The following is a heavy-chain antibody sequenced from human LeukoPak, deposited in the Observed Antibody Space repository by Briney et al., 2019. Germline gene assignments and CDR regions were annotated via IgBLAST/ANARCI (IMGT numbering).Heavy chain of an antibody. CDR2: IYYSGST. D-gene: IGHD5-18*01. CDR3: ARGARVGSYGYYFDY. V-gene: IGHV4-59*01. Sequence: SETLSLTCTVSGGSISSYYWSWIRQPPGKGLEWIGYIYYSGSTNYNPSLKSRVTISVDTSKNQFSLRLYSVTAAGTAVYHCARGARVGSYGYYFDYWGQGTLVTVSS. J-gene: IGHJ4*02. CDR1: GGSISSYY.